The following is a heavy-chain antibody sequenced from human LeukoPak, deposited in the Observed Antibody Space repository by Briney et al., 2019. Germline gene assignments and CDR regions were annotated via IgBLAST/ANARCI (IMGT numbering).Heavy chain of an antibody. CDR3: ARGPYGDCVFDI. Sequence: PGGSLRLSCAASGFTFSSSWMSWVRQAPGKGLEWVANIKKDGSEKYYVDSVKGRFTISRDNAKNSLYLQMNSLRAEDTAVYYCARGPYGDCVFDIWGQGTMVTVSS. J-gene: IGHJ3*02. CDR2: IKKDGSEK. V-gene: IGHV3-7*03. D-gene: IGHD4-17*01. CDR1: GFTFSSSW.